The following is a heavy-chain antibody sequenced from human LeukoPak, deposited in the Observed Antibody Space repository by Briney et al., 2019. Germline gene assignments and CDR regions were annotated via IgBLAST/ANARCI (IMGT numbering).Heavy chain of an antibody. J-gene: IGHJ3*02. CDR3: ARTQGVYYGGNSGAFDI. CDR2: INAGKGNT. D-gene: IGHD4-23*01. CDR1: GYTFTSYG. V-gene: IGHV1-3*01. Sequence: ASVKVSCKASGYTFTSYGISWVRQAPGQRPEWMGWINAGKGNTKYSQKFQGRVTITRDTSASTAYMEVSSLRSEDTAVYHCARTQGVYYGGNSGAFDIWGQGTVVTVSS.